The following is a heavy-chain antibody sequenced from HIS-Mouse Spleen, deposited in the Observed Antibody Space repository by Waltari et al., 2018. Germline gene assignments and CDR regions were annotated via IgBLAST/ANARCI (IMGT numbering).Heavy chain of an antibody. CDR3: AREIPYSSSWYDWYFDL. D-gene: IGHD6-13*01. Sequence: QLQLQESGPGLVKPSETLALTCTVSGGSISSSSYYWGWIRQPPGQGLEWIGSIYYSGGTSCIPTLKGRVTISVDTSKNQFSLKLSSVTAADTAVYYCAREIPYSSSWYDWYFDLWGRGTLVTVSS. J-gene: IGHJ2*01. CDR2: IYYSGGT. CDR1: GGSISSSSYY. V-gene: IGHV4-39*07.